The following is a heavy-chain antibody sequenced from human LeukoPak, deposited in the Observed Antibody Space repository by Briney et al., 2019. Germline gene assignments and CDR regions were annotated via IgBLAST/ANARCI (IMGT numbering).Heavy chain of an antibody. Sequence: SETLSLTCSVSSGSISTSSVHWGWVRQPPGKGLEWIGSIYYNGNTYYNPSLRSRLTISVDTSKNQFSLKLSSVTAADTAVYYCGRNNYVDYDRSFDYWGQGTLVTVSP. V-gene: IGHV4-39*01. CDR1: SGSISTSSVH. D-gene: IGHD4-17*01. CDR2: IYYNGNT. CDR3: GRNNYVDYDRSFDY. J-gene: IGHJ4*02.